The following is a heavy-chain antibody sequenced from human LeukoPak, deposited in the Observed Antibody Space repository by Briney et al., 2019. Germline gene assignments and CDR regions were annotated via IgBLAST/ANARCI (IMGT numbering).Heavy chain of an antibody. D-gene: IGHD6-19*01. CDR2: MNSNSGNT. Sequence: GASVTVSCKASGYTFTSYDINWVRQAPGQGLEWMGWMNSNSGNTGYAQKFQGRVTMTRNTSISTAYMELSSLRSEDTAVYYCARWTYSSGLLSGFDYWGQGTLVTVSS. CDR1: GYTFTSYD. V-gene: IGHV1-8*01. J-gene: IGHJ4*02. CDR3: ARWTYSSGLLSGFDY.